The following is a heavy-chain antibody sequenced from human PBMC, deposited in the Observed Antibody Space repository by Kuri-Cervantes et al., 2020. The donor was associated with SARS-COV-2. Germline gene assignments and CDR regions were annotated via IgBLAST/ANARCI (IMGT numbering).Heavy chain of an antibody. CDR3: ARTYCDILTGYCPFDY. CDR1: GFTFSSYS. CDR2: ISSSSSTI. J-gene: IGHJ4*02. V-gene: IGHV3-48*02. Sequence: GGSLRLSCAASGFTFSSYSMNWVRQAPGKGLEWVSYISSSSSTIYYADSVKGRFTISRDNAKNSLYLQMNSLRDEDTAVYYCARTYCDILTGYCPFDYWGQGTLVTVSS. D-gene: IGHD3-9*01.